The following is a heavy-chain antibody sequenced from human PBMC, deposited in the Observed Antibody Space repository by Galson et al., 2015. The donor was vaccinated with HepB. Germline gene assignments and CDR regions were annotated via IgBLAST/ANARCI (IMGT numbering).Heavy chain of an antibody. D-gene: IGHD3-16*01. V-gene: IGHV3-7*01. CDR3: ARDRAVITLGAFDY. CDR1: GFTFSSYW. J-gene: IGHJ4*02. Sequence: SLRLSCAASGFTFSSYWMSWVRQAPGKGLEWVANIKQAGSEKYYVDSVKGRFTISRDNAKNSLYLQMNSLRAEDTALYYCARDRAVITLGAFDYWGQGTLVTVSP. CDR2: IKQAGSEK.